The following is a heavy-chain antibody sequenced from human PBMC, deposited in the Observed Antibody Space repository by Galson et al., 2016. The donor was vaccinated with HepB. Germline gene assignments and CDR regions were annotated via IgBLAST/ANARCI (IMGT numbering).Heavy chain of an antibody. D-gene: IGHD3-22*01. Sequence: SVKVSCKASGGTISSYAISWVRQAPGRGLEWMGGIIPIFGAANYAQKFQGRVTITADESTSTAYMELSSLRSEDTAMYYCARVTLDYDSSGSPLDYWGQGTLVTVSS. V-gene: IGHV1-69*13. CDR1: GGTISSYA. CDR3: ARVTLDYDSSGSPLDY. J-gene: IGHJ4*02. CDR2: IIPIFGAA.